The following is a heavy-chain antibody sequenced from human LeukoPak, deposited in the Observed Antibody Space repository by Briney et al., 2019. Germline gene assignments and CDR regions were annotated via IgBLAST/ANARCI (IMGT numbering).Heavy chain of an antibody. V-gene: IGHV3-7*01. Sequence: PGGSLRLSCAASGFTFSSYWMGWVRQAPGKGLEWVANIKQDGSEKYYVDSVKGRFTISRDNAKNSLYLQMNSLRAEDTAVYYCARVRPHYDSSGPRDYYYTDVWGKGTTVTVSS. D-gene: IGHD3-22*01. CDR2: IKQDGSEK. CDR1: GFTFSSYW. CDR3: ARVRPHYDSSGPRDYYYTDV. J-gene: IGHJ6*03.